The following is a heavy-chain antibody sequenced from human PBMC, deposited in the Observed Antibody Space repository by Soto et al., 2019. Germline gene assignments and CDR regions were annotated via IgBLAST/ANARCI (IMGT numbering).Heavy chain of an antibody. D-gene: IGHD3-3*01. CDR3: ARQLRFLEWSTRGAFDI. V-gene: IGHV3-30-3*01. CDR1: GFTFSRYA. J-gene: IGHJ3*02. CDR2: VSFDGSNE. Sequence: LRLSCSASGFTFSRYAMHWVRQAPGEGLDWVAVVSFDGSNEYYAESVRGRFTISRDTSKNTLYLQMNSLRPEDTAVYYCARQLRFLEWSTRGAFDISGQGTMDTVSS.